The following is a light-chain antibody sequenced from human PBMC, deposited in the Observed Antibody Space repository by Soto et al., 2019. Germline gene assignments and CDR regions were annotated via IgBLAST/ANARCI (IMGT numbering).Light chain of an antibody. V-gene: IGLV1-40*01. CDR1: SSNIGAGYD. J-gene: IGLJ1*01. Sequence: VLTPPPSVSGPPGRRVTISCPGSSSNIGAGYDAHWYQQLPGPAPNLLIFDNTNRPSGVPDRFSGSKSGTSASLAISGLQAEDEADYYCQSYDSSLSGYVFGTGTKVTVL. CDR2: DNT. CDR3: QSYDSSLSGYV.